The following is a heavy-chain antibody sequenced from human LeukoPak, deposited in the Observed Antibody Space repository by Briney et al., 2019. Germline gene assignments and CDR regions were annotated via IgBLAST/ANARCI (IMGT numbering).Heavy chain of an antibody. CDR2: VYYSGST. CDR3: ARDSRPLYYFDY. Sequence: PSETLSLTCSVSDGSISSGNYYWSWIRQPPGKGLEWIGYVYYSGSTYYNPSLKSRVTISVDTSKNQFSLKLSSVTAADTAVYYCARDSRPLYYFDYWGQGTLVTVSS. CDR1: DGSISSGNYY. V-gene: IGHV4-30-4*01. J-gene: IGHJ4*02.